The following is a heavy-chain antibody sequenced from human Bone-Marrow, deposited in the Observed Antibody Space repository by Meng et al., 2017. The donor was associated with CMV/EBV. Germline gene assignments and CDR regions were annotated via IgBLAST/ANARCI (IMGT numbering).Heavy chain of an antibody. Sequence: SQTLSLTCAISGDSVSSNSAAWNWIRQSPSRGLEWLGRTYYRSKWYNDYAVSVKSRITINPDTSKNQFSLQLNSVTPEDTAVYYCARDQVLRFLEWSNYYYYGMDVWGQGTTVTVSS. D-gene: IGHD3-3*01. V-gene: IGHV6-1*01. CDR2: TYYRSKWYN. J-gene: IGHJ6*02. CDR1: GDSVSSNSAA. CDR3: ARDQVLRFLEWSNYYYYGMDV.